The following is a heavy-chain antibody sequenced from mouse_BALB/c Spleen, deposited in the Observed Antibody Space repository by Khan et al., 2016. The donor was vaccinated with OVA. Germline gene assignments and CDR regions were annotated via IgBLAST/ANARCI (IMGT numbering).Heavy chain of an antibody. CDR2: INTHSGVP. Sequence: QIQLVQSGPELKKPGETVRISCKASGYTFTTAGMQWVQKMPGKGLKWIGWINTHSGVPKYAEDFKGRFVFSLETSASTAYLQITNLKNEDTATYFCAGGGAAVYRNDGGAMDSWGQGTSVTVSS. CDR1: GYTFTTAG. V-gene: IGHV9-4*02. D-gene: IGHD2-12*01. J-gene: IGHJ4*01. CDR3: AGGGAAVYRNDGGAMDS.